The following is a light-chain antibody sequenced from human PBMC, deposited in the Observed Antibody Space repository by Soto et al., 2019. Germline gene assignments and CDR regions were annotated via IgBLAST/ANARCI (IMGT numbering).Light chain of an antibody. CDR3: CSYVGTSTPV. J-gene: IGLJ2*01. CDR2: EGS. V-gene: IGLV2-23*01. CDR1: GSVVGSYNL. Sequence: SALTQPASVSGSPGQSITISCTGDGSVVGSYNLVSWYQQHPGKAPKLMLYEGSKRPSGVSNRFSASKSGNTASLTISGLEAEDEADYYCCSYVGTSTPVFGGGTKVTVL.